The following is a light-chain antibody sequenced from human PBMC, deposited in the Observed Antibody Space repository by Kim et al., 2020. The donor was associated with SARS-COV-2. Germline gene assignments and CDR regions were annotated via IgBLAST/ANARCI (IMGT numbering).Light chain of an antibody. Sequence: ITIACTGTSSDVGGYNYVSWYQQHPGKAPKLMIYDVSNRPSGVSNRFSGSKSGNTASLTISGLQAEDEADYYCSSYTSSSTLEGVFGGGTQLTVL. V-gene: IGLV2-14*03. CDR3: SSYTSSSTLEGV. CDR1: SSDVGGYNY. J-gene: IGLJ2*01. CDR2: DVS.